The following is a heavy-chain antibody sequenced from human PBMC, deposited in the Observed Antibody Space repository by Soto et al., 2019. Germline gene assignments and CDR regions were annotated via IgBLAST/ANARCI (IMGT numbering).Heavy chain of an antibody. CDR3: ASITIFGVVTEIDAFDI. Sequence: GASVKVSCKASGYTFTSYAMHWVRQAPGQRLEWMGWINAGNGNTKYSQKFQGRVTITRDTSASTAYMELSSLRSEDTAVYYCASITIFGVVTEIDAFDIWGQGTMVTVSS. CDR2: INAGNGNT. J-gene: IGHJ3*02. D-gene: IGHD3-3*01. V-gene: IGHV1-3*01. CDR1: GYTFTSYA.